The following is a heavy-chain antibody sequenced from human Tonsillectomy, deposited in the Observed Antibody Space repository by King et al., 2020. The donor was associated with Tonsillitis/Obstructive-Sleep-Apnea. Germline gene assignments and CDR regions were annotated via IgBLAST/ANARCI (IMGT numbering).Heavy chain of an antibody. CDR2: IKQDGSEK. CDR1: GFTFSSYW. Sequence: QLVQSGGGLVQPGGSLRLSCAASGFTFSSYWMSWVRQAPGKGLEWVANIKQDGSEKYYVDSVKGRFTISRDNAKNSLYLQMNSLRAEDTAVYYCARGGAGLITMIVVDAHHENWFDPWGQGTLVTVSS. J-gene: IGHJ5*02. D-gene: IGHD3-22*01. V-gene: IGHV3-7*03. CDR3: ARGGAGLITMIVVDAHHENWFDP.